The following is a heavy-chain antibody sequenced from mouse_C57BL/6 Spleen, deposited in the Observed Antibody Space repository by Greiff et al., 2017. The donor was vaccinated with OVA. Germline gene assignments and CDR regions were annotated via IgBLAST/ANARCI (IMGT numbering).Heavy chain of an antibody. V-gene: IGHV1-81*01. CDR3: ARLAPEAMDY. CDR1: GYTFTSYG. CDR2: IYPRSGNT. J-gene: IGHJ4*01. Sequence: ESGAELARPGASVKLSCKASGYTFTSYGISWVKQRTGQGLEWIGEIYPRSGNTYYNEKFKGKATLTADKSSSTAYMELRSLTSEDSAVYFCARLAPEAMDYWGQGTSVTVSS.